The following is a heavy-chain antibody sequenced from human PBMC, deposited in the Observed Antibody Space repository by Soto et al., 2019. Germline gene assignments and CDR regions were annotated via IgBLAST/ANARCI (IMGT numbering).Heavy chain of an antibody. CDR3: AKPGEQWLVPSWYDY. Sequence: QVQLVESGGGVVQPGRSLRLSCAASGFTFSSYCMHWVRQAPGKGLEWVAVISYDGSNKYYADSVKGRFTISRDNSKNTLYLQMNSLRAEDTAVYYCAKPGEQWLVPSWYDYWGQGTLVTVSS. CDR2: ISYDGSNK. J-gene: IGHJ4*02. V-gene: IGHV3-30*18. D-gene: IGHD6-19*01. CDR1: GFTFSSYC.